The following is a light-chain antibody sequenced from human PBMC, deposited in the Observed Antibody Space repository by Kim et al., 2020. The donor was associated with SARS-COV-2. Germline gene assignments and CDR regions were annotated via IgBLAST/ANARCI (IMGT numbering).Light chain of an antibody. Sequence: SYELTQPHSVSVSPGQTASITCSGETLGDKYVSWYQHRAGQSPVLVIYEDATRPSGIPERFSGSNPGNTATLTISETQPVDEADYFCQAWDTNTVIFGGG. CDR1: TLGDKY. CDR3: QAWDTNTVI. V-gene: IGLV3-1*01. J-gene: IGLJ2*01. CDR2: EDA.